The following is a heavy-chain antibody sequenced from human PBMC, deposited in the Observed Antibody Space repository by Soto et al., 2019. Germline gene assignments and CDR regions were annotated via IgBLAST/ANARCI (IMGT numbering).Heavy chain of an antibody. V-gene: IGHV1-46*03. Sequence: SVKVSCKASRYSFTSYYMHWVRQAPGQGLEWMGIINPSGGSTSYAQKFQGRVTMTRDTSTSTVYMELSSLRSEDTAVYYCARNVVAATDWFDPWGQGTLVTVSS. CDR1: RYSFTSYY. CDR2: INPSGGST. J-gene: IGHJ5*02. D-gene: IGHD2-15*01. CDR3: ARNVVAATDWFDP.